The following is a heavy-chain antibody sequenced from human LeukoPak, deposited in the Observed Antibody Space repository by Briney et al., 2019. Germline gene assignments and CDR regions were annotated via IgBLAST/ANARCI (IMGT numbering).Heavy chain of an antibody. D-gene: IGHD3-22*01. CDR2: ISSDGNSK. Sequence: GRSLRLSCAASGFTFSTSGMHWVRQAPGKGLEWMAVISSDGNSKDYADSVKGRFTISRDNSKNTVFLQMNSLRAEDTAVYYCAKETDSSGPFDYWGQGTLVTGSS. CDR3: AKETDSSGPFDY. V-gene: IGHV3-30*18. CDR1: GFTFSTSG. J-gene: IGHJ4*02.